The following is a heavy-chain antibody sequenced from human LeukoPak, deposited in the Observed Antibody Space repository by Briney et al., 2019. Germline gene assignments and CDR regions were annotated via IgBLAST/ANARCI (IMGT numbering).Heavy chain of an antibody. CDR3: AREGYDFSVGY. Sequence: GGSLRLSCAASGFTFSTYRMSWVRQAPGKGLEWVANIKQDGSEKYYVDSVKGRFTISRDNAKNSLYLQMNSLRAEDTAVYYCAREGYDFSVGYWGQGTLVTVSS. V-gene: IGHV3-7*03. J-gene: IGHJ4*02. CDR2: IKQDGSEK. D-gene: IGHD3-3*01. CDR1: GFTFSTYR.